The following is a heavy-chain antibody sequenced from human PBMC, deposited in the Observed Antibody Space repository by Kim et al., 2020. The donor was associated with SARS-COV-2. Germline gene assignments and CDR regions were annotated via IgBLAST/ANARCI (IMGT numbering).Heavy chain of an antibody. D-gene: IGHD6-13*01. V-gene: IGHV2-5*01. Sequence: RYSPSLKSRLTITKDTSKNQVVLTMTNMDPVDTATYYCAHRRRYSSPFDPWGQGTLVTVSS. CDR3: AHRRRYSSPFDP. J-gene: IGHJ5*02.